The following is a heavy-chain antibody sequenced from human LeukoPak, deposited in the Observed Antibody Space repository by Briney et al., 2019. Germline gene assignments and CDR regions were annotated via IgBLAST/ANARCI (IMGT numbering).Heavy chain of an antibody. CDR2: IYHTGST. J-gene: IGHJ5*02. V-gene: IGHV4-59*02. D-gene: IGHD6-6*01. CDR3: ARARIAARRWFDP. CDR1: GGSVSDYY. Sequence: ETLSLTCTITGGSVSDYYWSWIRQSPGKGLEWIGYIYHTGSTSYSPSLKSRVTISADTSQNQFSLKLSSVTAADTAVYYCARARIAARRWFDPWGQGTLVTVSS.